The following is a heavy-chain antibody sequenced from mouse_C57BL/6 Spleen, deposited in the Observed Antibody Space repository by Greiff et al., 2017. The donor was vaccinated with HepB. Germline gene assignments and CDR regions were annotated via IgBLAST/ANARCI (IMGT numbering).Heavy chain of an antibody. CDR2: ISDGGSYT. J-gene: IGHJ3*01. Sequence: EVMLVESGGGLVKPGGSLKLSCAASGFTFSSYAMSWVRQTPEKRLEWVATISDGGSYTYYPDNVKGRFTISRDNAKNNLYLQMSHLKSEDTAMYYCARVSNYTFFAYWGQGTLVTVSA. CDR1: GFTFSSYA. D-gene: IGHD2-5*01. CDR3: ARVSNYTFFAY. V-gene: IGHV5-4*03.